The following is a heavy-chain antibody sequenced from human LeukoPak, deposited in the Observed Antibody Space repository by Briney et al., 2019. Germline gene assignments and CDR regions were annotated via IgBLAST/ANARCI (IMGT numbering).Heavy chain of an antibody. D-gene: IGHD3-10*01. CDR2: IIPIFGTA. V-gene: IGHV1-69*05. Sequence: SVKVSCKASGYTFTSYGISWVRQAPGQGLEWMGGIIPIFGTANYAQKFQGRVTITTDESTSTAYMELSSLRSEDTAVYYCARRGPRDAFDIWGQGTMVTVSS. CDR3: ARRGPRDAFDI. CDR1: GYTFTSYG. J-gene: IGHJ3*02.